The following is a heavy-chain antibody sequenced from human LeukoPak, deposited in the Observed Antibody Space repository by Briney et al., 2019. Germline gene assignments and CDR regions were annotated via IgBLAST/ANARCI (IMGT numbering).Heavy chain of an antibody. CDR1: GFTFSSYS. CDR3: ARALPGEWELSN. Sequence: PGGSLRLSCAASGFTFSSYSMHWVRQAPGKGLEWVSSISSSSSYIYYADSVKGRFTISRDNAKNSLYLQMNSLRAEDTAVYYCARALPGEWELSNWGQGTLDTVSS. J-gene: IGHJ4*02. CDR2: ISSSSSYI. V-gene: IGHV3-21*01. D-gene: IGHD1-26*01.